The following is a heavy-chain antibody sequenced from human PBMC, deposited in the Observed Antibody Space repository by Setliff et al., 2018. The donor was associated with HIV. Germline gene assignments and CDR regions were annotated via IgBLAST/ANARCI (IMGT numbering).Heavy chain of an antibody. CDR3: ARGRFDYVCGSHRDYYYYYMDV. V-gene: IGHV3-53*01. CDR2: IYSGGGT. D-gene: IGHD3-16*02. J-gene: IGHJ6*03. CDR1: GVTVNTNY. Sequence: PGGSLRLSCAASGVTVNTNYMAWGRQAPGKGLEWVSVIYSGGGTDYADSVKGRFTISRDHSKNMLYLQVNSLRAEDTAVYYCARGRFDYVCGSHRDYYYYYMDVWGKGTTVTVSS.